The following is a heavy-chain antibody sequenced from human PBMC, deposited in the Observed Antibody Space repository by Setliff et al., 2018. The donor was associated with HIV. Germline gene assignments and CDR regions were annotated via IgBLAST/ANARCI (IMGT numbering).Heavy chain of an antibody. CDR3: ARDGPRTYYNFWSGYDLDP. V-gene: IGHV4-31*03. CDR1: GGSISSGGYY. J-gene: IGHJ5*02. D-gene: IGHD3-3*01. CDR2: IYYSGST. Sequence: PSETLSLTCTVSGGSISSGGYYWSWIRQHPGKGLEWIGYIYYSGSTYYNPSLKSRVTISVDTSKNQFSLKLSSVTAADTAVYYCARDGPRTYYNFWSGYDLDPWGQGTLVTVPQ.